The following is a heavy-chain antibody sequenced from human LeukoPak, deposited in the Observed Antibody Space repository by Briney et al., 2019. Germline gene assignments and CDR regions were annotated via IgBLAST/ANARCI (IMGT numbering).Heavy chain of an antibody. Sequence: GASVNVSCKASGYTFPSHGISWVRQAPGQGLEWMGWISAYNGNTKYAQKLQGRVTVTTDTSTSTAYMELMSLRSDDTAVYYCARATLVRGVIRSYFDYWGQGTLVTVSS. CDR2: ISAYNGNT. J-gene: IGHJ4*02. CDR3: ARATLVRGVIRSYFDY. V-gene: IGHV1-18*01. CDR1: GYTFPSHG. D-gene: IGHD3-10*01.